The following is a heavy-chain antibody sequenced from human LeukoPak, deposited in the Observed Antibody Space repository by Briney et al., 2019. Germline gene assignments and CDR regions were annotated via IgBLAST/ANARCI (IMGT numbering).Heavy chain of an antibody. CDR2: IYHSGST. CDR3: ARLTTQWLVRSYFDL. Sequence: KASETLSLTCAVSGGSISSSNWWSWVRQPPGQGLEWIGEIYHSGSTNYNPSLKSRVTISVDKSKNQFSLKLSSVTAADTAVYYCARLTTQWLVRSYFDLWGRGTLVTVSS. CDR1: GGSISSSNW. J-gene: IGHJ2*01. V-gene: IGHV4-4*02. D-gene: IGHD6-19*01.